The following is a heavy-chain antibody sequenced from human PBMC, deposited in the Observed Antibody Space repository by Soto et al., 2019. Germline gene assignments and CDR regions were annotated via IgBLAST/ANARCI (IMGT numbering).Heavy chain of an antibody. V-gene: IGHV4-4*02. CDR1: GASISSTYW. CDR2: IYHTGTT. Sequence: QLRASGPGLVKPSGTLSLTCFVSGASISSTYWWSWVRQTPGKRLEWIGQIYHTGTTSYNPSLKNRVTISLDKSNNRFSLRLTSMTAADTAVDYCATLPPRIVVVMTDLPTWGQGTLVTVSS. CDR3: ATLPPRIVVVMTDLPT. D-gene: IGHD2-15*01. J-gene: IGHJ5*02.